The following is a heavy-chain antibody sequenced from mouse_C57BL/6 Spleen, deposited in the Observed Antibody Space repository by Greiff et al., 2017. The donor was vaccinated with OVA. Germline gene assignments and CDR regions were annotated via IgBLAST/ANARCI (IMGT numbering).Heavy chain of an antibody. CDR1: GFSLTSYG. Sequence: VKLVESGPGLVAPSQSLSITCTVSGFSLTSYGVHWVRQPPGKGLEWLVVIWRDGSTTYNSALKSRLSISKDNSKSQVFLKRNSLQTDDTAMYDCARGGKYYAMDYWGQGTSVTVSA. V-gene: IGHV2-6*03. CDR3: ARGGKYYAMDY. J-gene: IGHJ4*01. CDR2: IWRDGST.